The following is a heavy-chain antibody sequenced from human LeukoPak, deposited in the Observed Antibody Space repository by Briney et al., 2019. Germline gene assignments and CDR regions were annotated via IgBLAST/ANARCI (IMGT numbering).Heavy chain of an antibody. J-gene: IGHJ3*02. CDR3: AKDQGIAVAGTDDAFDI. Sequence: GGSLRLSCAASGFTFSNYGMHWVRQAPGRGLEWVAVTAYDGSNEYYAEFVKGRFTISRDNSKNTLYLQIYSLRAVDTAVYFCAKDQGIAVAGTDDAFDIWGQGTRVTVSS. CDR1: GFTFSNYG. CDR2: TAYDGSNE. V-gene: IGHV3-30*18. D-gene: IGHD6-19*01.